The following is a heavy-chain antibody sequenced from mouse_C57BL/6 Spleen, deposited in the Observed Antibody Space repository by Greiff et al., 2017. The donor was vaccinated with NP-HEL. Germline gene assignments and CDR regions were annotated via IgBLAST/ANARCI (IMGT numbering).Heavy chain of an antibody. V-gene: IGHV1-81*01. CDR3: ARWAYYYGSSWYFEG. Sequence: QVHVKQSGAELARPGASVKLSCKASGYTFTSYGISWVKQRTGQGLEWIGEIYPRSGNTYYNEKFKGKATLTADKSSSTAYMELRSLTAEDSAVYFCARWAYYYGSSWYFEGWGTGTTVTVSS. J-gene: IGHJ1*03. CDR1: GYTFTSYG. CDR2: IYPRSGNT. D-gene: IGHD1-1*01.